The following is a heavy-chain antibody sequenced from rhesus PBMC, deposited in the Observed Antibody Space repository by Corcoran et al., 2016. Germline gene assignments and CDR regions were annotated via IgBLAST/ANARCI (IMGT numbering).Heavy chain of an antibody. D-gene: IGHD4-23*01. Sequence: QVRLLQWGEGLVKPSETLSLSCVVSGGSLSGSYSWPLVRQVAGKGLGWIGCVCSKTASTHYNPSLNTRVTTSKDRSNSQFSLRLSSVTAADTAVDDGARDEYGDDGVGRRFDIWGPGVLVTVSS. CDR1: GGSLSGSYS. CDR2: VCSKTAST. J-gene: IGHJ5-1*01. CDR3: ARDEYGDDGVGRRFDI. V-gene: IGHV4-73*01.